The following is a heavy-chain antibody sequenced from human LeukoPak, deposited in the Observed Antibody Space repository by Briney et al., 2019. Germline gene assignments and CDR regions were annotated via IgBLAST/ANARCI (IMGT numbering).Heavy chain of an antibody. D-gene: IGHD4-17*01. V-gene: IGHV4-31*03. CDR1: GGSISSGGYY. CDR2: IYYSGST. J-gene: IGHJ6*02. Sequence: PSETLSLTCTVSGGSISSGGYYWSWIRQHPGKGLEWIGYIYYSGSTYYNPSLKSRVTISVDTSKNQFSLKLSSVTAADTAVYYCATTTVTTNYYYYYGMDVWGQVTTVTVSS. CDR3: ATTTVTTNYYYYYGMDV.